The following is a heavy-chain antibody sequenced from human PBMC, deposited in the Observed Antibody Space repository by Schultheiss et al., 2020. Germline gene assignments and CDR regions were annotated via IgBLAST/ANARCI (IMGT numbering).Heavy chain of an antibody. D-gene: IGHD3-22*01. CDR2: IYYSGST. V-gene: IGHV4-31*02. Sequence: SETLSLTCAVYGGSFSGYYWSWIRQHPGKGLEWIGYIYYSGSTYYNPSLKSRVTISVDTSKNQFSLKLSSVTAADTAVYYCARGLYGMDVWGQGTTVTVSS. J-gene: IGHJ6*02. CDR3: ARGLYGMDV. CDR1: GGSFSGYY.